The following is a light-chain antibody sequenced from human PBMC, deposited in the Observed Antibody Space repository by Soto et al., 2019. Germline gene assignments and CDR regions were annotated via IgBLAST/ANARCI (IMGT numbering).Light chain of an antibody. V-gene: IGLV2-23*01. Sequence: QSVLTRAASVSGSPGQSITISCTGTSSDVGSYKLVSWYQQRPGKAPQLMIYEGSKRPSVVSTRFSGSKSGNTASLTISGLQAEDEADYYCCSYAGSSTYVFGTGTKVTVL. CDR3: CSYAGSSTYV. J-gene: IGLJ1*01. CDR1: SSDVGSYKL. CDR2: EGS.